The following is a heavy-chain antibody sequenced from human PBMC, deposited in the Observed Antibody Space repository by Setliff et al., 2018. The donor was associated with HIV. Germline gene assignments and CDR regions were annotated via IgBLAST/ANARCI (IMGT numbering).Heavy chain of an antibody. V-gene: IGHV3-43D*03. J-gene: IGHJ4*02. CDR1: EFRFSNYW. CDR3: GKGPTGSGSSYVDY. Sequence: GGSLRLSCVASEFRFSNYWMAWVRQAPGKGLEWVSLVTWNGVTAYYADSVKGRFTASRDNSKNAFYLQMNSLRDGDTALYYCGKGPTGSGSSYVDYWGQGTLVTVSS. D-gene: IGHD3-10*01. CDR2: VTWNGVTA.